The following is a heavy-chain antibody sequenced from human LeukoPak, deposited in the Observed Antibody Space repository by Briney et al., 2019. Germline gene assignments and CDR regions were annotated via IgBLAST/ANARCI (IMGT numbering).Heavy chain of an antibody. CDR2: IRSSSTTI. J-gene: IGHJ3*02. V-gene: IGHV3-48*01. CDR1: GGSISSSSDY. CDR3: ARAKRNGFDI. Sequence: ASETLSLTCTVSGGSISSSSDYWGWVRQAPGKGLEWVSYIRSSSTTIYYADSVKGRFTISRDNAKNSLYLQMNSLRAEDTAVYYCARAKRNGFDIWGQGTMVTVSS.